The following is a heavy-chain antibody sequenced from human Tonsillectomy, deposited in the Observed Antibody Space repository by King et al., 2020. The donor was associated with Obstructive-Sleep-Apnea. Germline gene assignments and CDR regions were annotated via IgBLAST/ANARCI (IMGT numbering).Heavy chain of an antibody. D-gene: IGHD3-10*01. Sequence: QLVQSGAEVKKPGESLWISCKGAGYSFTSYWISWVRQMTGKGLEWIGRIDPRASYTKYSPSFQGHVTISADKSISTAYLQWSSLKASDTAMYYCARHYYGSGSYYGDAFDIWGQGTMVTVSS. CDR2: IDPRASYT. V-gene: IGHV5-10-1*03. J-gene: IGHJ3*02. CDR1: GYSFTSYW. CDR3: ARHYYGSGSYYGDAFDI.